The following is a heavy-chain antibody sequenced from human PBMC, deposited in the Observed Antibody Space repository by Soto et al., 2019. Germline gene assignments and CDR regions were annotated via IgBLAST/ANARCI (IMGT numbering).Heavy chain of an antibody. J-gene: IGHJ3*02. CDR1: GYTFTASY. CDR2: IDPSGGST. D-gene: IGHD1-26*01. V-gene: IGHV1-46*01. CDR3: ARDSGHYYRSDAFDK. Sequence: QVQLVQSGAEVKKPGASVKVSCRASGYTFTASYRNWGGQAPGQGLGGMGIIDPSGGSTSYSQKFQGRVTMTRDTSTSTVYMELNSLRSEDTAVFYCARDSGHYYRSDAFDKWGQGTMVTVSS.